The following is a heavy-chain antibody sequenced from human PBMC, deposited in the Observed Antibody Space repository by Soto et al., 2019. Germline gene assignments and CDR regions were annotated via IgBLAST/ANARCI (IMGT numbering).Heavy chain of an antibody. D-gene: IGHD1-20*01. CDR1: VFNLCAFA. J-gene: IGHJ4*02. CDR2: ISVSDAFI. V-gene: IGHV3-23*01. Sequence: GGSLSLSCAASVFNLCAFAVNWFRQAPGKGLEWVSGISVSDAFIYYADSVRGRFSISRDASENILYLQMNSLRVDDTALYYCTRETVAGITGLDYWGPGTLVTVSS. CDR3: TRETVAGITGLDY.